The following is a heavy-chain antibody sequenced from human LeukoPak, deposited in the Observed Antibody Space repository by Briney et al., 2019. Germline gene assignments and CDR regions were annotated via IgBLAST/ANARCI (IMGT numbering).Heavy chain of an antibody. CDR2: IYSGGDT. D-gene: IGHD1-26*01. Sequence: GGSLRLSCAASGFTVSSNYMSWVRQAPGKGLEWVSVIYSGGDTHYADSEKGRFTISRDNSKNTLYLQMDSLRVEDTAVYYCARHDGSGSYLFDHWGQGTLVTVSS. CDR1: GFTVSSNY. V-gene: IGHV3-66*04. CDR3: ARHDGSGSYLFDH. J-gene: IGHJ4*02.